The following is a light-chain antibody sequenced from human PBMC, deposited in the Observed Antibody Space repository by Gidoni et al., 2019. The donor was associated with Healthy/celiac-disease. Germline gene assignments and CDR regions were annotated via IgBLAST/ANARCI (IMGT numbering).Light chain of an antibody. CDR3: QQSYSTRYT. Sequence: DIQMTQSPSSLSASVGDRVTITCRASQNISSYLNWYQQKPGKAPKLLIYAASSLQSGVPSRFSGSGSGTDFTLTISSLQPEDFATYYCQQSYSTRYTFXQXTKLEIK. CDR2: AAS. V-gene: IGKV1-39*01. J-gene: IGKJ2*01. CDR1: QNISSY.